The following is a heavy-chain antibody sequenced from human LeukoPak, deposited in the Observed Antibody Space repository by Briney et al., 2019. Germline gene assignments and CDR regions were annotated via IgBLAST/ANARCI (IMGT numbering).Heavy chain of an antibody. CDR3: AREWRGIASHYHGMDV. CDR1: DFSFSTYD. J-gene: IGHJ6*02. V-gene: IGHV3-13*01. D-gene: IGHD6-6*01. CDR2: LGTIGDT. Sequence: GGSLRLSCVASDFSFSTYDMYWVRQAAGRGLEWVSSLGTIGDTYYLGSVRGRFTISRENGKNSLFLQMNSLRVDDTAVYYCAREWRGIASHYHGMDVWGQGTTVTVSS.